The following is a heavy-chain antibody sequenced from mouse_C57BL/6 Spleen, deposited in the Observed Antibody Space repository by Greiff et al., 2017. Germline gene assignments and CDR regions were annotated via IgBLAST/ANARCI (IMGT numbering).Heavy chain of an antibody. J-gene: IGHJ4*01. D-gene: IGHD2-5*01. V-gene: IGHV1-82*01. CDR3: ARSLVYNNYCSDGFALAY. Sequence: QVQLQQSGPELVKPGASVKLSCKASGYAFSSSWMNWVKQRPGQGLEWIGRIFPGGGGTNYNGTFKGKATVTADKSSSTAYMQLSSLASEHSAVYFSARSLVYNNYCSDGFALAYWGQGTSVTVSA. CDR2: IFPGGGGT. CDR1: GYAFSSSW.